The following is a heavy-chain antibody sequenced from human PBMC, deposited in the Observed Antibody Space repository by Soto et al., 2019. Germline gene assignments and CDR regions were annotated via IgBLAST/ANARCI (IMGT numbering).Heavy chain of an antibody. D-gene: IGHD2-2*01. CDR3: ARVGAYCVSTSCHDY. Sequence: QVQLVQSGAEVKKPGASVKVSCKASGYTFTNYGISWVRQAPGQGLEWMGWISAYNGNTDYAQKRQGRVTRXTDQSXXTAYMELRSLRSDDTAVYYCARVGAYCVSTSCHDYWGQGTLVTVSS. CDR1: GYTFTNYG. V-gene: IGHV1-18*01. J-gene: IGHJ4*02. CDR2: ISAYNGNT.